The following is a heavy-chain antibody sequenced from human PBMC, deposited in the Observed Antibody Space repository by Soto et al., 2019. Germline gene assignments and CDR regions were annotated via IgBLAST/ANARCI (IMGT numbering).Heavy chain of an antibody. CDR3: ARDRSYGEDINFDY. Sequence: GGSLRLSCAASGFTFSSYAMHWVRQAPGKGLEWVAVISYDGSNKYYADSVKGRFTISRDNSKNTLYLQMNSLRAEDTAVYYCARDRSYGEDINFDYWGQGTLVTVSS. V-gene: IGHV3-30-3*01. D-gene: IGHD4-17*01. CDR1: GFTFSSYA. CDR2: ISYDGSNK. J-gene: IGHJ4*02.